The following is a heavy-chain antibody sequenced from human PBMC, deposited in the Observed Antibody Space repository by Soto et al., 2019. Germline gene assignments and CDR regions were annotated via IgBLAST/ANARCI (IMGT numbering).Heavy chain of an antibody. V-gene: IGHV4-34*01. CDR3: ARLYGGTLLDY. CDR2: INHSGST. Sequence: PSETLSLTCAVYGGSFSGYYWTWIRQPPGTGLEWIGEINHSGSTNYNPSLKSRVTISVDTSKNQFSLKLTSVTAADTAVYYCARLYGGTLLDYWGQGTLVTVSS. D-gene: IGHD4-17*01. CDR1: GGSFSGYY. J-gene: IGHJ4*02.